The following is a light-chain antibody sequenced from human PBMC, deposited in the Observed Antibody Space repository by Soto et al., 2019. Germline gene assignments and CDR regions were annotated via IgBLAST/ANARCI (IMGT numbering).Light chain of an antibody. V-gene: IGKV1-5*03. J-gene: IGKJ1*01. CDR2: RAS. CDR3: QQYNFYTWT. CDR1: QEIDIW. Sequence: DIQMTQSPSTLSASMGDRVTITCRASQEIDIWLAWYQQKPGKAPKFLISRASILESGVPSRFSGSGSGTEFTLTISSLQPDDFATYYCQQYNFYTWTFGQGTKVEI.